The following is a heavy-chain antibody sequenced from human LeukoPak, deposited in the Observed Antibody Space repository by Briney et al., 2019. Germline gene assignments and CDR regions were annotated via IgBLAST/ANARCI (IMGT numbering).Heavy chain of an antibody. CDR1: GFTFSSYA. D-gene: IGHD6-19*01. V-gene: IGHV3-23*01. CDR2: ISGSGGST. J-gene: IGHJ6*02. CDR3: AKDQISGWYDYYYYGMDV. Sequence: GGSLRLSCAASGFTFSSYAMSWVRQAPGKGLEWVSAISGSGGSTYYADSVKGRLTISRDNSKNTLYLQMNSLRAEDTAVYYCAKDQISGWYDYYYYGMDVWGQGTTVTVSS.